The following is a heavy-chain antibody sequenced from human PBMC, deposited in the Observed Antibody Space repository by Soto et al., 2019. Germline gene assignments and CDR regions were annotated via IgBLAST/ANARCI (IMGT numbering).Heavy chain of an antibody. V-gene: IGHV1-69*01. CDR2: IIPIFGTA. Sequence: QVQLVQSGAEVKKPGSSVKVSCKASGGTFSSYAISWVRQAPGQGLEWMGGIIPIFGTANYAQKFQGRVKMTADESSSTAYRVLSSLSSKYTAVYYCARYGYSGYDSYYFDYWGQGTLVTVSS. J-gene: IGHJ4*02. CDR1: GGTFSSYA. CDR3: ARYGYSGYDSYYFDY. D-gene: IGHD5-12*01.